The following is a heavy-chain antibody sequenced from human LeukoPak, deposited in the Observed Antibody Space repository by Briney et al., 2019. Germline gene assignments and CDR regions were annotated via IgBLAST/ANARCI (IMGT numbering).Heavy chain of an antibody. CDR3: ARDGRVRDGDYNGSPDDYYYYYYMDV. CDR2: ISAYNGNT. V-gene: IGHV1-18*01. Sequence: ASVKVSCKASGYTFTSYGISWVRQAPGQGLEWMGWISAYNGNTNYAQKLQGRVTMTTDTSTSTAYMELRSLRSDDTAVYYCARDGRVRDGDYNGSPDDYYYYYYMDVWGKGTTVTVS. D-gene: IGHD4-17*01. J-gene: IGHJ6*03. CDR1: GYTFTSYG.